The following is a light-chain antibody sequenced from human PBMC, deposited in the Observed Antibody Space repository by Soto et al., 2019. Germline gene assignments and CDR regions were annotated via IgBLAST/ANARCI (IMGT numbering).Light chain of an antibody. CDR1: QSVSSSY. V-gene: IGKV3-20*01. Sequence: EIVLTQSTGTLSLSPGERATLSCRASQSVSSSYLAWYQQKPGQAPRLLIYGASSRATGIPDRFSGSGSGTDFTLTISRPEPEDFAVYYCHQYDSSPLTFGGGTKVEIK. CDR2: GAS. J-gene: IGKJ4*01. CDR3: HQYDSSPLT.